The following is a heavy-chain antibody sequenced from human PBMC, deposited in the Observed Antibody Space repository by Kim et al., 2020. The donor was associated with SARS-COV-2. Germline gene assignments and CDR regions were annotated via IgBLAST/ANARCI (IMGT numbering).Heavy chain of an antibody. V-gene: IGHV3-7*01. J-gene: IGHJ4*02. CDR3: AGGGY. Sequence: GGSLRLSCAVSGFTFSTYWMIWVRQAPGKGLEWMASIGPDGSQQFYVDSVKGRFTISRDNARKSLYLQLKSLNGDDTAVFYCAGGGYWGQGTLVTVSS. CDR2: IGPDGSQQ. CDR1: GFTFSTYW. D-gene: IGHD3-10*01.